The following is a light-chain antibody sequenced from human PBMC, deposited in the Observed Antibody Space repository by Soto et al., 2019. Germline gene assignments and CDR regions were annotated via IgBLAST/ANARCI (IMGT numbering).Light chain of an antibody. V-gene: IGKV3-15*01. Sequence: EVVMTQSPASLSVSPGERATLSCRASQNIRNNLAWYQQKPGKSPRLLISGASTREAGIPGRFSGSGSGTEFTLIISSLQSEDFAIYYCQQYNNWPPWTFGQGTKVDI. CDR3: QQYNNWPPWT. CDR2: GAS. J-gene: IGKJ1*01. CDR1: QNIRNN.